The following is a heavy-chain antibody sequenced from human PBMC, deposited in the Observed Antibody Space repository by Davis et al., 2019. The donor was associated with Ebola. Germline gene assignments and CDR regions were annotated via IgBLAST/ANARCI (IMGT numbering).Heavy chain of an antibody. Sequence: GGSLRLSCAASGFTFSGSAMHWVRQASGKGLEWVNRIRSKANSYATAYAASVKGRFTISRDDSKNTAYLQMNSLKTEDTAVYYCTTTTTHFDYWGQGTLVTVSS. V-gene: IGHV3-73*01. D-gene: IGHD1-26*01. J-gene: IGHJ4*02. CDR1: GFTFSGSA. CDR2: IRSKANSYAT. CDR3: TTTTTHFDY.